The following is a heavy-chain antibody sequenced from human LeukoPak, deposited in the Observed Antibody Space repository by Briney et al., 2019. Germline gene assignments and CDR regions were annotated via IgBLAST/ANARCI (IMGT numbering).Heavy chain of an antibody. J-gene: IGHJ4*02. CDR1: GFTFSSYG. D-gene: IGHD1-26*01. Sequence: PGGSLRLSCAASGFTFSSYGMSWVRQVPGKGLEWVSTISGSGGSTYNADSVKGRFTISRDNSKNTLYLQMNSLRAEDTAVYYCAKAGDAWDFNSPLGGRFDYWGQGTLVTVSS. CDR3: AKAGDAWDFNSPLGGRFDY. V-gene: IGHV3-23*01. CDR2: ISGSGGST.